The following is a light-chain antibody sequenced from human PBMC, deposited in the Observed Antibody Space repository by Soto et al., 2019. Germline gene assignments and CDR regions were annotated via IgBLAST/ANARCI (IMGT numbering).Light chain of an antibody. J-gene: IGKJ4*01. Sequence: DIQMTQSPSSLSASVGDRVTITCRASQETRSDLGWYQQKPGKGPKRPIYATSNLQSGVPSRFSGSGSFTDFTLTISSLQPEDSATYLCQQYNSYPVFGGGTKVELK. CDR1: QETRSD. CDR2: ATS. CDR3: QQYNSYPV. V-gene: IGKV1-17*01.